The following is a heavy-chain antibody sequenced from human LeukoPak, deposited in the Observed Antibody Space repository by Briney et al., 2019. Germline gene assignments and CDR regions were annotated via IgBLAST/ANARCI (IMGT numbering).Heavy chain of an antibody. V-gene: IGHV1-69*06. CDR2: IIPTFGTA. D-gene: IGHD6-25*01. CDR1: GYTFTSYY. J-gene: IGHJ5*02. CDR3: ARDRGGNRWFDP. Sequence: SVKVSCKASGYTFTSYYIHWVRQAPGQGLEWMGGIIPTFGTANYAQKFQGRVTITADKSTSTAYMELSSLRSEDTAVYYCARDRGGNRWFDPWGQGTLVTVSS.